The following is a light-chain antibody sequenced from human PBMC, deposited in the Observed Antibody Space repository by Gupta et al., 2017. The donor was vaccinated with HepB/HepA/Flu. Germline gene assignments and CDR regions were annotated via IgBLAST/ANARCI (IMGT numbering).Light chain of an antibody. Sequence: SYVVTQPSSVSVAPGMTASITCGGNNIVNYSVHWYQQKPGQAPVLIISFDAFRPSGIPERISGSNSGNTATLTITRVEAGDEADYYCQVWDNGSDHYVFGSGTTVTVL. J-gene: IGLJ1*01. CDR3: QVWDNGSDHYV. CDR1: NIVNYS. V-gene: IGLV3-21*04. CDR2: FDA.